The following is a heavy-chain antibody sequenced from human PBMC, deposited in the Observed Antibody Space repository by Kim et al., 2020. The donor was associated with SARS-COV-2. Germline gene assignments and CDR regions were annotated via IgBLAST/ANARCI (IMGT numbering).Heavy chain of an antibody. J-gene: IGHJ4*02. CDR2: ISGGDDTT. CDR1: GFTFSSYS. CDR3: ARDWRGTYCSGDCLSH. Sequence: GGYLRLSCAASGFTFSSYSMTWVRQTPGKGLQWVSTISGGDDTTYYADSVKGRFTISRDNSKNTLYLQMSSLRAEDSAIYFCARDWRGTYCSGDCLSHWGQGTLVIVSS. D-gene: IGHD2-21*02. V-gene: IGHV3-23*01.